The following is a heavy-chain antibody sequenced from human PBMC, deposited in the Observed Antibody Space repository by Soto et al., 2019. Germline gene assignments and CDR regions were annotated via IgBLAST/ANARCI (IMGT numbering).Heavy chain of an antibody. CDR3: AKEGRLRSPAGDYFDS. Sequence: GGSLRLSCEGSGFSFPDYDMNWVRQTPGKGLEWVAAVGRFGNTYYRDSVRGRSTISRDDSRNTVYLQMNRLRVEDTAVYFCAKEGRLRSPAGDYFDSWAQGSLVTVSS. J-gene: IGHJ4*02. CDR2: VGRFGNT. V-gene: IGHV3-23*01. CDR1: GFSFPDYD. D-gene: IGHD3-10*01.